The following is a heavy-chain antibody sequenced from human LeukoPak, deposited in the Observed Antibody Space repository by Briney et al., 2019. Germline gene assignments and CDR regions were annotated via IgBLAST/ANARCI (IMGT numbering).Heavy chain of an antibody. J-gene: IGHJ4*02. CDR1: GGSISSSSYY. D-gene: IGHD3-9*01. Sequence: KPSETLSLTCTVSGGSISSSSYYWGWIHQPPGKGLEWIGSIYYSGSTNYNPSLKSRVTISVDTSKNQFSLKLSSVTAADTAVYYCARRYFDWLRDDLHYFDYWGQGTLVTVSS. CDR3: ARRYFDWLRDDLHYFDY. V-gene: IGHV4-39*07. CDR2: IYYSGST.